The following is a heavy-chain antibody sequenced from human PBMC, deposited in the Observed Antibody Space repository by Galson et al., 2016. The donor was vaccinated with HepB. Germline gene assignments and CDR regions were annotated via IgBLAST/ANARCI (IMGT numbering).Heavy chain of an antibody. CDR2: ISAYNGDT. CDR1: GYTFTNYG. D-gene: IGHD3-10*01. V-gene: IGHV1-18*01. Sequence: QSGAEVKKPGASVKVSCKASGYTFTNYGLSWVRQAPGQGLEYMGWISAYNGDTNYAQNLQGRVTMTTDTSTSTAYMELRSLRSDDTAVCYCARGAGGYFDYWGQGTLVTVSS. CDR3: ARGAGGYFDY. J-gene: IGHJ4*02.